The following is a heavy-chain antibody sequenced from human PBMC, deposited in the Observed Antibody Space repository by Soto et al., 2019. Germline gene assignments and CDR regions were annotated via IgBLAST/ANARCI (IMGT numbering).Heavy chain of an antibody. Sequence: SETLSLTCTVSGGSISSYYWSWIRQPPGKGLEWIGYIYYSGSTNYNPSLKSRVTISVDTSKNQFSLKLSSVTAADTAVYYCARGPDGYNTFDYCGQGTLVTVSS. V-gene: IGHV4-59*01. CDR3: ARGPDGYNTFDY. D-gene: IGHD5-12*01. CDR2: IYYSGST. J-gene: IGHJ4*02. CDR1: GGSISSYY.